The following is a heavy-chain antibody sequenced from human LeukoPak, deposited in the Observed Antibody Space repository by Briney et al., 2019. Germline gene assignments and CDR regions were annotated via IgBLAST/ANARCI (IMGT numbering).Heavy chain of an antibody. V-gene: IGHV3-7*03. CDR2: IKQDGSEK. D-gene: IGHD4-23*01. Sequence: PGGSLRLSCAASGFTFSSYWMSWVRQAPGKGLEWVANIKQDGSEKYYVDSVKGRFTISRDNSKNTLYLQMNSLRAEDTAVYYCAKDRTTVVSNWFDPWGQGTLVTVSS. J-gene: IGHJ5*02. CDR1: GFTFSSYW. CDR3: AKDRTTVVSNWFDP.